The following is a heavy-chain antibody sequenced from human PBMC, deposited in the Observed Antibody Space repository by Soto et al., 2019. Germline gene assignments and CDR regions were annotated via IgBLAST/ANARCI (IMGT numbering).Heavy chain of an antibody. CDR2: LYDVDGS. D-gene: IGHD1-1*01. Sequence: GGSLRLSCVASGLTVSGKKYVAWVRQAPGKGLEWVSALYDVDGSFYSDSVKGRFTTSSDSSKTTVYLQMNDLRPADTAVYYCATWHEREHAYDVWGKGTTVTVSS. V-gene: IGHV3-53*01. CDR1: GLTVSGKKY. J-gene: IGHJ3*01. CDR3: ATWHEREHAYDV.